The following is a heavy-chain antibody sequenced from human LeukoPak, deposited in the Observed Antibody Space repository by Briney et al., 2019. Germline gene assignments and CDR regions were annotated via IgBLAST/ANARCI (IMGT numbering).Heavy chain of an antibody. CDR3: ARDSNPETGTTYYGMDV. CDR1: GFTFSSYG. Sequence: GGSLRLSCAASGFTFSSYGMHWVRQAPGKGLEWVAVIWYDGSNKYYADSVKGRFTISRDNSKNTLYLQMNSLRAEDTAVYYCARDSNPETGTTYYGMDVWGQGTTVTVSS. D-gene: IGHD1-7*01. V-gene: IGHV3-33*01. CDR2: IWYDGSNK. J-gene: IGHJ6*02.